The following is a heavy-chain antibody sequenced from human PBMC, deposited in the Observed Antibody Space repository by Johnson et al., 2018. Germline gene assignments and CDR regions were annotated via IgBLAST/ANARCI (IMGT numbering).Heavy chain of an antibody. D-gene: IGHD3-10*01. CDR3: ASLQLGFGANMDV. Sequence: VQLVESGGGLVKPGGSLRLSCAASGFTFSSYSMNRVRQAPGKGLAWGSSISRSSSYIHSADSVKGRFTISRENAKNSLYLQMNSLRAEDTAVYYCASLQLGFGANMDVWGKGPTVTVSS. CDR2: ISRSSSYI. J-gene: IGHJ6*03. CDR1: GFTFSSYS. V-gene: IGHV3-21*01.